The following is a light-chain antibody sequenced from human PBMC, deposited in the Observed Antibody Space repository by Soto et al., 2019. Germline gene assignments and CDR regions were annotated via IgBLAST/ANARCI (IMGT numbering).Light chain of an antibody. V-gene: IGKV1-39*01. CDR3: KKSYSSPPT. CDR1: QSISNH. CDR2: AAS. Sequence: DIQMTQSPSSLSASVEGSLVITRRASQSISNHLNWYQQKPGKANKLLIFAASSLQSGVPSRFSGSRSGPDFTLTISSLQPEDFATYYCKKSYSSPPTFGQGNKVDIK. J-gene: IGKJ1*01.